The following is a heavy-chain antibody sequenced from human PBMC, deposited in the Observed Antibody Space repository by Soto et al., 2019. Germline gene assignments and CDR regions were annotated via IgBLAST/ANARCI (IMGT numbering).Heavy chain of an antibody. V-gene: IGHV3-21*01. CDR3: ARLQGRVVPAARDYYYGMDV. D-gene: IGHD2-2*01. J-gene: IGHJ6*02. CDR1: GFTFSSYS. Sequence: KPVGSLRLSCAASGFTFSSYSMNWVRQAPGKGLEWVSSISSSSSYIYYADSVKGRFTISRDNAKNSLYLQMNSLRAEETAVYYCARLQGRVVPAARDYYYGMDVWGQGTTVTVSS. CDR2: ISSSSSYI.